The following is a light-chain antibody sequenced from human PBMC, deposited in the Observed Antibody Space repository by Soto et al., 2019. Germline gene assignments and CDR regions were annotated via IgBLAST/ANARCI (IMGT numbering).Light chain of an antibody. Sequence: ENVLTQSPGTLSMSPGERVTLSCRASQDIRSHLAWYQQKPGQAPRLLIFDASSRATGIPDMFSGSGSGTDFTLSISGLEPEDFAVYYCQQYGTSPRTFGQGTRVEIK. CDR2: DAS. V-gene: IGKV3-20*01. CDR1: QDIRSH. J-gene: IGKJ1*01. CDR3: QQYGTSPRT.